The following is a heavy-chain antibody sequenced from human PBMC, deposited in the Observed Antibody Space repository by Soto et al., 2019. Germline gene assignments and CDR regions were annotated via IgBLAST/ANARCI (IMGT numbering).Heavy chain of an antibody. CDR2: ISGSGGST. D-gene: IGHD6-13*01. CDR3: AECGAAAAMGYFDL. CDR1: GFTFSTYA. Sequence: EVQVLESGGGLVQPGGSLRLSCAASGFTFSTYAMSWVRQAPGKGLEWVSGISGSGGSTYYADSVKGRFTISRDNSKKTLVLQMSSLRAEDSAVYGCAECGAAAAMGYFDLWVRGTLVTVSS. J-gene: IGHJ2*01. V-gene: IGHV3-23*01.